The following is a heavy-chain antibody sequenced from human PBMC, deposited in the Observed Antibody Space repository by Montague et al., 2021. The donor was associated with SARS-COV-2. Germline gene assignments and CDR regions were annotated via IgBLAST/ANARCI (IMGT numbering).Heavy chain of an antibody. Sequence: SLRLSCAASGFTFSNYEMSWVRQAPGKGLEWLSYIRSSGSTIYYADSVKGRFTIFRDNAKNSLYLQMNSLRAEDTAVYYCARDTPYYYGSGSYYEPRRVFDYWGQGTLVTVSS. D-gene: IGHD3-10*01. J-gene: IGHJ4*02. CDR2: IRSSGSTI. CDR1: GFTFSNYE. V-gene: IGHV3-48*03. CDR3: ARDTPYYYGSGSYYEPRRVFDY.